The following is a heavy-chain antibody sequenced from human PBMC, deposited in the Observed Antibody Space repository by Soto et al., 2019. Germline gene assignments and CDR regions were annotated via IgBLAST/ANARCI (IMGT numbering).Heavy chain of an antibody. V-gene: IGHV3-15*01. Sequence: KPGGSLRLSCAASGFTFSNAWMSWVRQAPGKGLEWVGRIKSKTDGGTTDYAAPVKGRFTISRDDSKNTLYLQMNSLKTEDTAVYYCTTGGHIVVVTAILPLGSVWGQGTTVTVSS. CDR1: GFTFSNAW. CDR3: TTGGHIVVVTAILPLGSV. CDR2: IKSKTDGGTT. D-gene: IGHD2-21*02. J-gene: IGHJ6*02.